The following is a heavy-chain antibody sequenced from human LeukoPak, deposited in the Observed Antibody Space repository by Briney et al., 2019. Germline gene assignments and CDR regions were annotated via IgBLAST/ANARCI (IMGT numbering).Heavy chain of an antibody. V-gene: IGHV3-23*01. D-gene: IGHD2-15*01. CDR2: IHGGGPTT. Sequence: GGSLRLSCAASGFSFSTYVMTWVRQAPGKGLEWVSSIHGGGPTTFYTDSVRGRFTISRDNSKNKVYLQMNGLRAEDTGIYYCVKESGAKGDYWGQGTLVIVSS. J-gene: IGHJ4*02. CDR1: GFSFSTYV. CDR3: VKESGAKGDY.